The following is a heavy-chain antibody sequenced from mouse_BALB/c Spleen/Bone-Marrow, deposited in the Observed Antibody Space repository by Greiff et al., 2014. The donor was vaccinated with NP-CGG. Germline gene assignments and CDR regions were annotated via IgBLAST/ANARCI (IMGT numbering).Heavy chain of an antibody. Sequence: VQLQQSGDELVKPGASVKLSCMASGFTFTSYWIHWVKQRPGQGPEWIGEINLSNGRTNYNEKFKRKATLTEDKSSSTAYMQLSSLTSEDSAVYYCARDGNYRYAMDYWGQGTSVTVSS. D-gene: IGHD2-1*01. CDR3: ARDGNYRYAMDY. CDR1: GFTFTSYW. CDR2: INLSNGRT. J-gene: IGHJ4*01. V-gene: IGHV1S81*02.